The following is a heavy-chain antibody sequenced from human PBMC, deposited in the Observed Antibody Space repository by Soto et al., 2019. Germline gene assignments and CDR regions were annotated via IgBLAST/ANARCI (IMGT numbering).Heavy chain of an antibody. J-gene: IGHJ3*02. CDR2: IYHSGST. V-gene: IGHV4-30-2*01. D-gene: IGHD2-21*02. Sequence: SETLSLTCAVSGGSISSGGYSWSWIRQPPGKGLEWIGYIYHSGSTYYNPSLKSRVTISVDRSKNQFSLKLSSVTAADTAVYYCARVGVVTDAFDIWGQGTMVTVS. CDR1: GGSISSGGYS. CDR3: ARVGVVTDAFDI.